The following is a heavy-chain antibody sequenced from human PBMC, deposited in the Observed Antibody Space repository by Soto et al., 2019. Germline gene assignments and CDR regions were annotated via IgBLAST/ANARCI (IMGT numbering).Heavy chain of an antibody. J-gene: IGHJ4*02. Sequence: EVQLVESGGGLVQPGGSLRLSCAASGFTLSSYWMHWVRQAPGKGLVWVSRSNSDGTTTNYADSVKGRFTISRDNAKNTLYRQRNRLRGEDTAVYYCARGGRGSDIDYCGQGTLVTVSS. D-gene: IGHD3-16*01. CDR2: SNSDGTTT. CDR1: GFTLSSYW. V-gene: IGHV3-74*01. CDR3: ARGGRGSDIDY.